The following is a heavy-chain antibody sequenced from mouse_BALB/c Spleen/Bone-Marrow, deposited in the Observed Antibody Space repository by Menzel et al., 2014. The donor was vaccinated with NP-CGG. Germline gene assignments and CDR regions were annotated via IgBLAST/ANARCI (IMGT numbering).Heavy chain of an antibody. J-gene: IGHJ4*01. CDR2: IAPETGGT. Sequence: VQLQQSGAELVRPGASVTLSCKASGYTFTDYAMPWVQQTPVHGLEWIGAIAPETGGTAYKQKFKGKATLTADKSSSTAYMELRSLTSEDAAVYYCRAYYRYDGYAMDYWGQGTSVTVSS. CDR3: RAYYRYDGYAMDY. CDR1: GYTFTDYA. D-gene: IGHD2-14*01. V-gene: IGHV1-15*01.